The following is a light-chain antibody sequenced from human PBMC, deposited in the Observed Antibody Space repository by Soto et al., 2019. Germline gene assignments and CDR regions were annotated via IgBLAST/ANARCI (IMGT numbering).Light chain of an antibody. V-gene: IGKV2-30*01. CDR3: MQGTHWPPYT. CDR2: KVS. Sequence: EVVMTQSPLSLPVTLGQPASISCRSSQSLAYISWFQQRPGQSPRRLIYKVSNRESGVPDRFSGSGSGTDFTLKISRVEAEDVGVYYCMQGTHWPPYTFGQGTKLEIK. CDR1: QSLAYI. J-gene: IGKJ2*01.